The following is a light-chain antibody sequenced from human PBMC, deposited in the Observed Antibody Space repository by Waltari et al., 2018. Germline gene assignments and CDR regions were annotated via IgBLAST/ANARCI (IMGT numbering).Light chain of an antibody. V-gene: IGLV3-1*01. CDR2: QDT. CDR1: NLGDKY. J-gene: IGLJ2*01. CDR3: QAWDSREV. Sequence: SYELTQPPSVSVSPGQTASITCSGDNLGDKYACWYQQKPGQSPVLVIYQDTTRPPGIPERFSGAKSGNTATLTISGTQALDEADYYCQAWDSREVFGGGTKLTVL.